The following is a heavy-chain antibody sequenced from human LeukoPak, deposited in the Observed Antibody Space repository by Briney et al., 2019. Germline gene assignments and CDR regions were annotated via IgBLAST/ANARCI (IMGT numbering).Heavy chain of an antibody. J-gene: IGHJ4*02. V-gene: IGHV4-4*07. CDR3: AREPTSGREPTSGRPLDY. CDR1: GGSLSGYF. D-gene: IGHD5-12*01. Sequence: SETLSLTCTVSGGSLSGYFWSWIRQPAGKGLEWIGRIYSSGSNNYKPSLQSRVTMSLDTSKNHLSLNLSSVTAADTAVYYCAREPTSGREPTSGRPLDYWGQGTLVTVSS. CDR2: IYSSGSN.